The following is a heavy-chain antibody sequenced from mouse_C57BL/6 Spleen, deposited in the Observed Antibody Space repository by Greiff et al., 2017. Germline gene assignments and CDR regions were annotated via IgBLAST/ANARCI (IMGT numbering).Heavy chain of an antibody. CDR1: GYTFTSYW. CDR2: IHPNSGST. Sequence: QVQLQQPGTELVKPGASVTLSCKASGYTFTSYWMHWVKQRPGQGLEWIGMIHPNSGSTNYNEKFKSKATLTVDKSSSTAYMQLSSLTSEDSAVYYCARPLGSSQSFAYWGQGTLVTVSA. D-gene: IGHD1-1*01. CDR3: ARPLGSSQSFAY. J-gene: IGHJ3*01. V-gene: IGHV1-64*01.